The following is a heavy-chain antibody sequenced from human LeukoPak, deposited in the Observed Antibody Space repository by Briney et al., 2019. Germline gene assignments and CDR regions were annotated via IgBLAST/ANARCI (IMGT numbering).Heavy chain of an antibody. V-gene: IGHV3-33*01. CDR1: GFTFSSYG. CDR2: IWYDGSNK. J-gene: IGHJ4*02. Sequence: QPGRSLRLSCAASGFTFSSYGMHWVRQAPGKGLEWVAVIWYDGSNKYYADSVKGRFTISRDNSKNTLYLQMNSLRAEDTAVYYCAREGPINGYSSSFDYWGQGTLVTVSS. CDR3: AREGPINGYSSSFDY. D-gene: IGHD5-18*01.